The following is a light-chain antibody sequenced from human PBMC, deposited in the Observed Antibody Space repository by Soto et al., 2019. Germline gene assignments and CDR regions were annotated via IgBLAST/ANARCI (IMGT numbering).Light chain of an antibody. Sequence: SALTQPASVSGSPGQSITISCTGTSSDVGGYNYVSWYQQHPGKAPKLMIYDVRNRPSGVSNRFSGSKSGNTASLTISGLQAEDEADYYCSSYTRSSFYVFGTGTKLTVL. V-gene: IGLV2-14*01. CDR2: DVR. J-gene: IGLJ1*01. CDR3: SSYTRSSFYV. CDR1: SSDVGGYNY.